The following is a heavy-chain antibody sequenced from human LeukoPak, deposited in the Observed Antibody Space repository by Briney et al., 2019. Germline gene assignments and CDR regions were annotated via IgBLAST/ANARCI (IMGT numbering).Heavy chain of an antibody. CDR1: GGSVSSGSYY. D-gene: IGHD5-18*01. CDR2: IYYSGST. J-gene: IGHJ4*02. CDR3: ARDLGPPTAMVDY. Sequence: PSETPSLTCTVSGGSVSSGSYYWSWIRQPPGKGLEWIGYIYYSGSTNYNPSLKSRVTISVDTSKNQFSLKLSSVTAADTAVYYCARDLGPPTAMVDYWGQGTLVTVSS. V-gene: IGHV4-61*01.